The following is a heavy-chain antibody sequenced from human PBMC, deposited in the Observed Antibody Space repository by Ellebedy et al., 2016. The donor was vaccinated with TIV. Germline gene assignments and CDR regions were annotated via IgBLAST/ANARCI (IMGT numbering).Heavy chain of an antibody. CDR1: GFTVSSNY. J-gene: IGHJ3*02. Sequence: GESLKISXAASGFTVSSNYMSWVRQAPGKGLEWVSVIYSGGSTYYADSVKGRFTISRDNSKNTLYLQMNSLRAEDTAVYYYARLYSSSWYEAFDIWGQGTMVTVSS. V-gene: IGHV3-53*01. D-gene: IGHD6-13*01. CDR2: IYSGGST. CDR3: ARLYSSSWYEAFDI.